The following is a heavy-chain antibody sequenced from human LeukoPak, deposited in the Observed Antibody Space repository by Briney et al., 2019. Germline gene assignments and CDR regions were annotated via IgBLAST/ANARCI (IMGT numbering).Heavy chain of an antibody. J-gene: IGHJ4*02. CDR1: GYTFSGSY. D-gene: IGHD4-17*01. CDR2: INPSGGST. V-gene: IGHV1-46*01. Sequence: ASVKVSCKASGYTFSGSYMHWVRQAPGQGLEWMGIINPSGGSTTYAQKFQGRVTMTRDTSTSTVYMELSSPRSEDTAVYYCARGYGDYAYWGQGTLVTVSS. CDR3: ARGYGDYAY.